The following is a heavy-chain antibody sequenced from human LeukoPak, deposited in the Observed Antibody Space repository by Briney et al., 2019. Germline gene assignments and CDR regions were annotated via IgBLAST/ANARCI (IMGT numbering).Heavy chain of an antibody. D-gene: IGHD3-10*01. J-gene: IGHJ4*02. V-gene: IGHV1-46*01. CDR3: ARDFGSGTRRDY. CDR1: GYTFTSYY. Sequence: ASVKVSCKASGYTFTSYYMHWVRQAPGQGLEWMGIINPSGGSTSYAQKFQGRVTMTRDMSTSTGYMELSSLRSEDTAVYYCARDFGSGTRRDYWGQGTLVTVSS. CDR2: INPSGGST.